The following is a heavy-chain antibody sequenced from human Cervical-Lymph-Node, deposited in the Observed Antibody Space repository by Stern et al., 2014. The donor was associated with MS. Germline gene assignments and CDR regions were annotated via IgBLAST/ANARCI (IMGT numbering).Heavy chain of an antibody. Sequence: EVQLVQSGPEVKRTGESLKISCQASGYTFTSYWIGWVRQMPGKGLEWIGIIFPGGFDIRYSPSFQGQVTISADKSSSTAYLQWNNLKASDTAIYYCARQRYFDYWGQGTLVTVSS. J-gene: IGHJ4*02. V-gene: IGHV5-51*01. CDR3: ARQRYFDY. CDR1: GYTFTSYW. CDR2: IFPGGFDI.